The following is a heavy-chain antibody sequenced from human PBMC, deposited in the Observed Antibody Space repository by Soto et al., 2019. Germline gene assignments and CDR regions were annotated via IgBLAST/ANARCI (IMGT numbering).Heavy chain of an antibody. CDR3: ARALGNDFWSGYYYYYYYMDV. CDR1: GGSFSGYY. CDR2: INHSGST. V-gene: IGHV4-34*01. D-gene: IGHD3-3*01. Sequence: SETLSLTCAVYGGSFSGYYWSWIRQPPGKGLEWIGEINHSGSTNYNPSLKSRVTISVDTSKNQFSLKLSSVTAADTAVYYCARALGNDFWSGYYYYYYYMDVWGKGTTVTVSS. J-gene: IGHJ6*03.